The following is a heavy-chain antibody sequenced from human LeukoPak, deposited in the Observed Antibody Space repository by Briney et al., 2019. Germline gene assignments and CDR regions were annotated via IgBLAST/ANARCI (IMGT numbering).Heavy chain of an antibody. V-gene: IGHV2-5*02. CDR2: IYWDDDDK. D-gene: IGHD3-9*01. J-gene: IGHJ4*02. CDR1: GFSLSTSGVH. CDR3: ARSFSTDWSIDY. Sequence: SGPTLVKPTQTLTLTCTFSGFSLSTSGVHVGWIRQPPVKALEWLALIYWDDDDKRYSPSLKSRLPITKDTSKKQVVLTITNMDPVDTATYYCARSFSTDWSIDYWGQGTLVAVSS.